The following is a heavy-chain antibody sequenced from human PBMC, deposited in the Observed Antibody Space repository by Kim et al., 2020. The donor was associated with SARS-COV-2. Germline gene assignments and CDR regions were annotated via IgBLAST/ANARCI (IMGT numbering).Heavy chain of an antibody. V-gene: IGHV4-59*01. CDR3: ARGAGWYNP. Sequence: SETLSLTCTVSGGSISPDYWSWLRQPPGKGLEWIGYISYSGRTKYNPFLQSRVTISVDTSKHQFSLKLSSMTAAATAAYYCARGAGWYNPWGRGTLVTVS. CDR1: GGSISPDY. J-gene: IGHJ5*02. D-gene: IGHD1-1*01. CDR2: ISYSGRT.